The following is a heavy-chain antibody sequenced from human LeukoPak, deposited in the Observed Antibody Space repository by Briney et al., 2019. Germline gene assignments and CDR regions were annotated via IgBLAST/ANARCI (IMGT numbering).Heavy chain of an antibody. Sequence: GGSLRLSCAASGFIFSRYAMTWVRQAPGKGLEWVSSISGSGGSTYYADSVKGRFTISRDTSKSTLYLQMSSLRAEDTAVYYCAKRSGDSYFLDSWGQGTLVTVSS. CDR1: GFIFSRYA. V-gene: IGHV3-23*01. D-gene: IGHD2-15*01. CDR3: AKRSGDSYFLDS. J-gene: IGHJ4*02. CDR2: ISGSGGST.